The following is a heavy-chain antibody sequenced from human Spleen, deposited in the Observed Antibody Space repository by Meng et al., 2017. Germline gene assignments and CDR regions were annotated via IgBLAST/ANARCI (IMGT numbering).Heavy chain of an antibody. CDR2: IYSGGDAGDT. CDR1: GFAVRTKY. J-gene: IGHJ4*02. CDR3: ARSGSSWFQPDY. V-gene: IGHV3-53*01. Sequence: GESLKISCAASGFAVRTKYMYWVRQAPGKGLEWVSIIYSGGDAGDTYYSDSVKGRFTISRDNSKNTLFLQMNSLRADDTAIYYCARSGSSWFQPDYWGKGTLVTVSS. D-gene: IGHD6-13*01.